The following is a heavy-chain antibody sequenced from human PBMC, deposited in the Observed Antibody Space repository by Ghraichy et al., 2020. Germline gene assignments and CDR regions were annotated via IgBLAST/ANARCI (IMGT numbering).Heavy chain of an antibody. Sequence: GESLNISCAASGFTFSSYGMHWVRQAPGKGLEWVAVIWYDGSNKYYADSVKGRFTISRDNSKNTLYRQMNSLRAEDTAVYYCARSGIAVAGTKWFDPWGQGTLVTVSS. CDR2: IWYDGSNK. CDR3: ARSGIAVAGTKWFDP. J-gene: IGHJ5*02. V-gene: IGHV3-33*01. CDR1: GFTFSSYG. D-gene: IGHD6-19*01.